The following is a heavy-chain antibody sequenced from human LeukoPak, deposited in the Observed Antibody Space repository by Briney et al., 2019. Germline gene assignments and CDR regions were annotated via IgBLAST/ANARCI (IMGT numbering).Heavy chain of an antibody. D-gene: IGHD3-10*01. V-gene: IGHV3-33*01. J-gene: IGHJ4*02. CDR1: GFTFSSFG. Sequence: PGGSLRLSCAASGFTFSSFGMHWVRQAPGKGLEWVAVIWYDASNKYYADSVKGRFTISRDNSKNTLYLQMNGLRAEDTSVYYCARDLYYGSGLCDHWGQGTLVTVSS. CDR3: ARDLYYGSGLCDH. CDR2: IWYDASNK.